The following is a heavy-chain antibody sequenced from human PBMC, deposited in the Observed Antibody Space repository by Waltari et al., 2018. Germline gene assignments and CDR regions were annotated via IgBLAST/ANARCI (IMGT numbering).Heavy chain of an antibody. J-gene: IGHJ5*02. Sequence: QITLKESGPTLVKPTQTLTLTCTFSVFSLSTSGVGVGWIRQPPGKALEWLALIYWNDDKRYSPSLKSRLTITKDTSKNQVVLTMTNMDPVDTATYYCAHRRYYYDSSGYSPGWFDPWGQGTLVTVSS. CDR1: VFSLSTSGVG. V-gene: IGHV2-5*01. CDR3: AHRRYYYDSSGYSPGWFDP. CDR2: IYWNDDK. D-gene: IGHD3-22*01.